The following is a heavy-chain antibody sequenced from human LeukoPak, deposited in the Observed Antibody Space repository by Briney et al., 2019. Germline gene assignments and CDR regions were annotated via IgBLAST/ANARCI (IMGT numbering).Heavy chain of an antibody. CDR1: GFTFNNYS. CDR3: AFNSGYSSAWSPDY. V-gene: IGHV3-21*01. Sequence: GGSLRLSCAASGFTFNNYSMNWVRQAPGKGLEWVSSISSSSSYIYYADSVKGRFTIPRDNAKNSLYLQMNSLRAEDTAVYYCAFNSGYSSAWSPDYWGQGTLVTVSS. CDR2: ISSSSSYI. D-gene: IGHD6-19*01. J-gene: IGHJ4*02.